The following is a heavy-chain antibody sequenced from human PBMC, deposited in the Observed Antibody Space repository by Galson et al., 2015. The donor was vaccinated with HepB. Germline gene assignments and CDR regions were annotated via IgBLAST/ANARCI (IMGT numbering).Heavy chain of an antibody. CDR1: GFTFSKHG. J-gene: IGHJ4*02. V-gene: IGHV3-33*01. D-gene: IGHD5-12*01. CDR3: ARYSAGYGLDC. Sequence: SLRLSCAASGFTFSKHGMHWVRQAPGKGLEWVAVIWYDGSKEYYTDPVKGRFTISRDNSKNILHLQMNSLRSEDTAVYYCARYSAGYGLDCWGEGTLVTV. CDR2: IWYDGSKE.